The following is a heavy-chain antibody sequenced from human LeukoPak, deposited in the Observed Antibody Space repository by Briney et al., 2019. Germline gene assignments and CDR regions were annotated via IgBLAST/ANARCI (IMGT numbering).Heavy chain of an antibody. V-gene: IGHV3-30*02. D-gene: IGHD3-10*01. J-gene: IGHJ4*02. CDR1: EFSFSRYG. Sequence: GGSLRLSCAASEFSFSRYGMPWVRQAPGKGLEWVAFIRYDGSNKYYADSVKGRFTISRDNSKNTLYLQMNSLRAEDTAVYYCAKDWDDYYGSGSHFDYWGQGTLVTVSS. CDR2: IRYDGSNK. CDR3: AKDWDDYYGSGSHFDY.